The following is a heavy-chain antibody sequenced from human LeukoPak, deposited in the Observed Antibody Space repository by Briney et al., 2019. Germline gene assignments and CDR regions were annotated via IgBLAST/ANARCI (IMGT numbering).Heavy chain of an antibody. CDR2: IYTSGST. Sequence: PSQTLSLTCTVSGGSISSGSYYWSWIRQPAGKGLEWIGRIYTSGSTNYNPSLKSRVTISVDTSKNQFSLKLSSVTAADTAVYYCARKRRVGAFDIWGQGTMVTVSS. J-gene: IGHJ3*02. CDR3: ARKRRVGAFDI. V-gene: IGHV4-61*02. CDR1: GGSISSGSYY. D-gene: IGHD3-3*01.